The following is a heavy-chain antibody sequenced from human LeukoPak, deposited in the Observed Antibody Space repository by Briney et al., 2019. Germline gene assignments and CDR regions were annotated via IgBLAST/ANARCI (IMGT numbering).Heavy chain of an antibody. CDR3: ARARTYYDILTGYVPGRDAFDI. J-gene: IGHJ3*02. D-gene: IGHD3-9*01. CDR2: IIPIFGTA. V-gene: IGHV1-69*13. CDR1: GGTFSSYA. Sequence: ASVKVSCKASGGTFSSYAISWVRQAPGQGLEWMGGIIPIFGTANYAQKFQGRVTITAGESTSTAYMELSSLRSEDTAVYYCARARTYYDILTGYVPGRDAFDIWGQGTMVTVSS.